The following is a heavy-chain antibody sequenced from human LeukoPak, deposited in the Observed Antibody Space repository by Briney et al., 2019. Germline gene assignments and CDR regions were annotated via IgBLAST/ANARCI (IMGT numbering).Heavy chain of an antibody. CDR3: AGTPITMISVFDY. J-gene: IGHJ4*02. CDR2: ISSSSSTI. D-gene: IGHD3-22*01. CDR1: GFTFSSYG. Sequence: PGGSLRLSCAASGFTFSSYGMHWVRQAPGKGLEWVSYISSSSSTIYYADSVKGRFTISRDNAKNSLYLQMNSLRAEDTAVYYCAGTPITMISVFDYWGQGTLVTVSS. V-gene: IGHV3-48*01.